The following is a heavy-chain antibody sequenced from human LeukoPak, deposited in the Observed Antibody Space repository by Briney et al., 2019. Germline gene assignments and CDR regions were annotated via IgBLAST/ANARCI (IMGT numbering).Heavy chain of an antibody. CDR2: ITDSGGNT. CDR1: GFTFSSYA. D-gene: IGHD6-6*01. V-gene: IGHV3-23*01. CDR3: AKGSSASRPYYFDY. J-gene: IGHJ4*02. Sequence: GGSLRLSCAASGFTFSSYAMSWVRQAPGQGLEWVSAITDSGGNTYHADSVKGRFTISRDNSKNTLYLQMNSLRVEDTAVYYCAKGSSASRPYYFDYRGQGTLVTVSS.